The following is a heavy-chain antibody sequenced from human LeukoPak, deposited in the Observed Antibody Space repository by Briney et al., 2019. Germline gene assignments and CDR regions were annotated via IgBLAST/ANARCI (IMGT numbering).Heavy chain of an antibody. CDR1: GGSMSNYY. J-gene: IGHJ4*02. Sequence: SETLSLTCTVSGGSMSNYYWTWIRQPPGKGLEWLGYIYYSGSTNYNPSLKSRVTISVDTSKNQFSLKLSSVTAADTAVYYCARGYSGYDRYFDYWGQGTLVTVSS. CDR2: IYYSGST. V-gene: IGHV4-59*08. CDR3: ARGYSGYDRYFDY. D-gene: IGHD5-12*01.